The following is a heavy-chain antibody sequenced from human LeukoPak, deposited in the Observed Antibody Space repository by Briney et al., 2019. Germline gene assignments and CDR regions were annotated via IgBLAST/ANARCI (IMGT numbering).Heavy chain of an antibody. J-gene: IGHJ5*02. D-gene: IGHD3-10*01. CDR1: GGSISSSSYY. Sequence: SETLSLTCTVSGGSISSSSYYWGWIRQPPGKGLEWIGSIYYSGSTYYNPSLKSRVTISVDTSKDQFSLKLSSVTAADTAGYYWAREGGGELWFGEGKYNWFDPWGQGTLVTVSS. CDR2: IYYSGST. CDR3: AREGGGELWFGEGKYNWFDP. V-gene: IGHV4-39*07.